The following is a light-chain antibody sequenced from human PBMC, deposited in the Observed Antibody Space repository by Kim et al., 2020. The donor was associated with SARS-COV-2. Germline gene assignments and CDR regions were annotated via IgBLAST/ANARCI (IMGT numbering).Light chain of an antibody. V-gene: IGKV3-15*01. J-gene: IGKJ1*01. CDR3: QQYNNWPPWT. CDR1: RSVSSN. Sequence: SQGESATVPGRARRSVSSNIAWYQQKPGQGPRLLMYEASTRATGIPARFSGSGSGTEFTLTINSMQSEDCAVYYCQQYNNWPPWTFGQGTKVDIK. CDR2: EAS.